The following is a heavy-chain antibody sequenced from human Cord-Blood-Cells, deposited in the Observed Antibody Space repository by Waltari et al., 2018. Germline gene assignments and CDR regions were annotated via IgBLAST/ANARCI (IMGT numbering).Heavy chain of an antibody. Sequence: QLQLQESGPGLVKPSETLSLTCTVSGGSISSSSYYWGWIRQPPGKGLEWIGSIYYGGSTYDDPSLNGRVAISVDTSKNQFSLNLSSVTAADTAVYYCARQTTVTTYYFDYWGQGTLVTVSS. V-gene: IGHV4-39*01. J-gene: IGHJ4*02. CDR2: IYYGGST. CDR1: GGSISSSSYY. D-gene: IGHD4-17*01. CDR3: ARQTTVTTYYFDY.